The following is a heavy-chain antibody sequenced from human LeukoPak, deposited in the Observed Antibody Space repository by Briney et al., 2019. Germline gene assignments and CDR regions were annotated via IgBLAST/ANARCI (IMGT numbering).Heavy chain of an antibody. CDR3: ARDRVYCSGGSCYSLGFDP. J-gene: IGHJ5*02. CDR2: TRNKANSYTT. CDR1: GITFSDHY. Sequence: GGSLRLSCAASGITFSDHYMDWVRQAPGKGLEWVGRTRNKANSYTTEYAASVKGRFTISRDDSKNSLYLQMNSLKTEDTAVYYCARDRVYCSGGSCYSLGFDPWGQGTLVTVSS. D-gene: IGHD2-15*01. V-gene: IGHV3-72*01.